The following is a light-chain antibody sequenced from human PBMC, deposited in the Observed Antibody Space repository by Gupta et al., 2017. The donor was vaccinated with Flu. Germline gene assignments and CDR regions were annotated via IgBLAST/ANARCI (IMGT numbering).Light chain of an antibody. CDR2: SNN. CDR3: AAWDDSLNGWV. V-gene: IGLV1-44*01. CDR1: SSNIRSNT. J-gene: IGLJ3*02. Sequence: QSVLTQPPSASVTPGQRVTISCSGSSSNIRSNTVNWYQQFPGTAPKLLIYSNNQRPSGVPDRFSGSKSDTSASLAISGLQSEDEADYYCAAWDDSLNGWVFGGGTKLTVL.